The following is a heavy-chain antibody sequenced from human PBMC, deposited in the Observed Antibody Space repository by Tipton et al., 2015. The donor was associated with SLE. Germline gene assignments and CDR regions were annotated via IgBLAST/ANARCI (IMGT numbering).Heavy chain of an antibody. CDR2: ISNDGNNR. D-gene: IGHD3-9*01. V-gene: IGHV3-30*19. CDR3: ARDTWYGDYKFLDY. J-gene: IGHJ4*02. Sequence: SLRLSCVASGFSFSGYGMHWVRQAPGKGLEWVAFISNDGNNRQSTDSVKGRFTISRDNSKNTVSLQMNSLRIEDTALYYCARDTWYGDYKFLDYWGQGTLVTVSS. CDR1: GFSFSGYG.